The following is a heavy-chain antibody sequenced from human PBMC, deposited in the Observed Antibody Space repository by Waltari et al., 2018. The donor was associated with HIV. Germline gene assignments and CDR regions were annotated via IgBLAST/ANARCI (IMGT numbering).Heavy chain of an antibody. CDR3: ARGGFYGSGSKVN. D-gene: IGHD3-10*01. V-gene: IGHV3-7*04. CDR2: IKQDGSEK. Sequence: EVQLVESGGGWVQPGGSLSLSCAASGFSFSSHWLTFVRQAPGKGLEWVANIKQDGSEKYYVDSVNGRFTISRDNAENSLYLQMNSLRAEDTAVYYCARGGFYGSGSKVNWGQGTLVTVSS. CDR1: GFSFSSHW. J-gene: IGHJ4*02.